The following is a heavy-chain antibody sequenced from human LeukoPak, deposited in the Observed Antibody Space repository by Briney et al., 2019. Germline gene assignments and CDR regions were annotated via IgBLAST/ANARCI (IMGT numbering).Heavy chain of an antibody. J-gene: IGHJ5*02. Sequence: GAPVKVSCKASGYTFANYDINWVRQASGQGLEWMGWMNPHSGNTGYAQNFQGRVTMTRNTSISTAYMELRSLRSEDTAVYYCARLSSHYGDYKVDPWGQGTLVTVSS. D-gene: IGHD4-17*01. V-gene: IGHV1-8*01. CDR1: GYTFANYD. CDR2: MNPHSGNT. CDR3: ARLSSHYGDYKVDP.